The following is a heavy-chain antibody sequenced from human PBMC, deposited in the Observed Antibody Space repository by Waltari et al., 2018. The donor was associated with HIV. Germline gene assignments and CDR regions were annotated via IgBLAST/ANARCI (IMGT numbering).Heavy chain of an antibody. V-gene: IGHV3-30-3*01. CDR2: ISKAGTKK. CDR3: ARGIYCGSDCYSGLDS. Sequence: QVQLVESGGGVVQPGRSLRLSCAASGPLVSDFHLHWVRQAPGKGLEWVAVISKAGTKKYYADSVKGRFTISRDNSNNALYLQMNSLTVEDTAVYYCARGIYCGSDCYSGLDSWGQGSLVTVSS. D-gene: IGHD2-21*02. CDR1: GPLVSDFH. J-gene: IGHJ4*02.